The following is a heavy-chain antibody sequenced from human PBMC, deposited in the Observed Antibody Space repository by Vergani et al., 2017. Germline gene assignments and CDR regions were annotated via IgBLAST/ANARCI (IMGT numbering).Heavy chain of an antibody. V-gene: IGHV1-69-2*01. D-gene: IGHD4-17*01. CDR1: GYTFTDHY. CDR2: VDPEDGET. J-gene: IGHJ6*02. CDR3: ATPQTVTTGGMEV. Sequence: EVQLVQSGAEVKKPGATMKISCKVSGYTFTDHYMHWVQQAPGKGLEWMGLVDPEDGETIYAEKFKGRVTIAADTSTDTAHLELSSLRSEDTAVYYCATPQTVTTGGMEVWGQVTTVIVSS.